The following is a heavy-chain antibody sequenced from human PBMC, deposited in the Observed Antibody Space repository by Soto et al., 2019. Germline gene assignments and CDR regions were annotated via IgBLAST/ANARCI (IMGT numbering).Heavy chain of an antibody. CDR1: GFTFSSYA. CDR3: AKGHRPYCSSTSCFCYYYGMYV. Sequence: GGSLRLSCAASGFTFSSYAMSWVRQAPGKGLEWVSAISGSGGSTYYADSVKGRFTISRDNSKNTLYLQMNSLRSEDTAVYYCAKGHRPYCSSTSCFCYYYGMYVWGQGTTVTVSS. CDR2: ISGSGGST. D-gene: IGHD2-2*01. V-gene: IGHV3-23*01. J-gene: IGHJ6*02.